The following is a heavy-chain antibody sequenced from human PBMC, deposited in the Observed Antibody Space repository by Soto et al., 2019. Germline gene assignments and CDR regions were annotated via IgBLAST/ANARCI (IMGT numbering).Heavy chain of an antibody. Sequence: NPGGSLRLSCAASGFTFSSYSMNWVRQAPGKGLEWVSSISSSSSYIYYADSVKGRFTISRDNAKNSLYLQMNSLRAEDTAVYYCAREGTVAAYHPDTFDYWGQGTLVTVSS. J-gene: IGHJ4*02. CDR2: ISSSSSYI. CDR1: GFTFSSYS. CDR3: AREGTVAAYHPDTFDY. V-gene: IGHV3-21*01. D-gene: IGHD6-6*01.